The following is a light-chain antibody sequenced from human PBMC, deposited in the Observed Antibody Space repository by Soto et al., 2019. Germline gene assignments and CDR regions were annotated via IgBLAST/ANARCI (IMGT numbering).Light chain of an antibody. Sequence: QSALTQPASVSGSPGQSITISCTGTSSDVGGYNYVSWYQQHPGKAPKLMIYDVSNRPSGVSNRFSGSKSGNTASLTISGLQAEDEADYYCGSYTSSSTLEGVFGGGTKVTVL. J-gene: IGLJ2*01. V-gene: IGLV2-14*01. CDR2: DVS. CDR3: GSYTSSSTLEGV. CDR1: SSDVGGYNY.